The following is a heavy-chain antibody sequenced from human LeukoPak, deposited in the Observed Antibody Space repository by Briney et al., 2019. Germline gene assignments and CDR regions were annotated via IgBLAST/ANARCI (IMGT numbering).Heavy chain of an antibody. J-gene: IGHJ4*02. CDR1: GFTYSHFG. CDR3: AKDAQRGFDYSNSLEY. D-gene: IGHD4-11*01. Sequence: PTGGSLRLSCAGSGFTYSHFGMHWVRQAPGKGLEWVAVIWSDGTEKYYGDAVKGRFTISRDNSRNTVYLQMNNLRDDDTAVYYGAKDAQRGFDYSNSLEYWGQGTLVIVSS. V-gene: IGHV3-33*06. CDR2: IWSDGTEK.